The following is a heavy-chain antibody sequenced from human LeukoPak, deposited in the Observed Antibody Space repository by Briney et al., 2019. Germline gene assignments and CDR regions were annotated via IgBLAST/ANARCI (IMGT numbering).Heavy chain of an antibody. Sequence: GGSLRLSCAASGFTFSSYSMNWVRQAPGKGLEWVSSISSSSSSFIYYAYSVKGRFTISRDNAKNSLYLQMNSLRAEDTAVYYCARDRSRGLLDAFDIWGQGTMVTVSS. V-gene: IGHV3-21*01. CDR1: GFTFSSYS. D-gene: IGHD5-18*01. CDR2: ISSSSSSFI. J-gene: IGHJ3*02. CDR3: ARDRSRGLLDAFDI.